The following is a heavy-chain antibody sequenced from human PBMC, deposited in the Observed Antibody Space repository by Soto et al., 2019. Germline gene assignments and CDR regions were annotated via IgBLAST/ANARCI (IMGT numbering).Heavy chain of an antibody. J-gene: IGHJ4*02. D-gene: IGHD2-15*01. CDR3: ARDGSSYRSGGSCHLPFDY. CDR2: ISAYNGNT. V-gene: IGHV1-18*01. CDR1: GYTFTSYG. Sequence: QVQLVQSGAEVKKPAASVKVSCKASGYTFTSYGISWVRQAPGQGLEWMGWISAYNGNTNYAQKLQGRVTMTTDTSTSTAYMELRRLRSDDTAVYYCARDGSSYRSGGSCHLPFDYWGQGTLVTVSS.